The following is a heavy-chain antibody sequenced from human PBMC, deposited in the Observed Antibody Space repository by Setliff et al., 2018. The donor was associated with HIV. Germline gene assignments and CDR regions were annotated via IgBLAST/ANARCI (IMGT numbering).Heavy chain of an antibody. D-gene: IGHD6-13*01. CDR3: AKDYLSSSTWYGGLGY. CDR1: EFTLSGYS. Sequence: GGSLRLSCAASEFTLSGYSMSWVRQVPGKGLEWVSAIDLSGSRIFYSDSVKGRFTISRDNSKNTLYLQMNSLRVEDTALYYCAKDYLSSSTWYGGLGYWGLGTLVTVSS. J-gene: IGHJ4*02. V-gene: IGHV3-23*01. CDR2: IDLSGSRI.